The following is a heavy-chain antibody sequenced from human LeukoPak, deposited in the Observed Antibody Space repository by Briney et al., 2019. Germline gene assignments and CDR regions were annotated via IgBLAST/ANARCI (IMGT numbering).Heavy chain of an antibody. CDR1: GFTFSSYG. CDR3: ARDGVAVAATYNWFDP. Sequence: GRSLRLSCAASGFTFSSYGMHWVRQAPGKGLEWVAVIWYDGSNKYYADSVKGRFTISRDNSKNTLYLQMSSLRAEDTAVYYCARDGVAVAATYNWFDPWGQGTLVTVSS. J-gene: IGHJ5*02. CDR2: IWYDGSNK. V-gene: IGHV3-33*01. D-gene: IGHD6-19*01.